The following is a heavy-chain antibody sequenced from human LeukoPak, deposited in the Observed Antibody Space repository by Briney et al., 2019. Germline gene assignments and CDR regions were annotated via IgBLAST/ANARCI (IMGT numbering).Heavy chain of an antibody. D-gene: IGHD6-19*01. J-gene: IGHJ4*02. Sequence: SETLSLTCAVYGGSFSGYYWSWIRQPPGKGLEWIGEINHSGSNNYNPSLKSRVTISVDTSKNQFSLKLSSVTAADTAVYYCAARPYSSGWYEGFRRFDYWGQGTLVTVSS. V-gene: IGHV4-34*01. CDR2: INHSGSN. CDR1: GGSFSGYY. CDR3: AARPYSSGWYEGFRRFDY.